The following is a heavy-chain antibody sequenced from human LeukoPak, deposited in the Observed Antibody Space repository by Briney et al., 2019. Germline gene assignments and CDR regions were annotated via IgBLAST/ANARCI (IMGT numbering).Heavy chain of an antibody. J-gene: IGHJ4*02. V-gene: IGHV1-46*01. CDR1: GYSFTTYY. CDR3: ARVDDYGGNSVGY. D-gene: IGHD4-23*01. Sequence: AASVKVSCKASGYSFTTYYMHWMRQAPGQGLEWMGTMNPRGGSTNYAQKFQGRVTMIRDPSTSTVYMELSSLRFEDTAVYYCARVDDYGGNSVGYWGQGTLVTVSS. CDR2: MNPRGGST.